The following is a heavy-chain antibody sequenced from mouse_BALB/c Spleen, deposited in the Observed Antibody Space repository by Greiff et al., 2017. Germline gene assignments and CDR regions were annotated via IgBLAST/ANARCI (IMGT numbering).Heavy chain of an antibody. J-gene: IGHJ3*01. CDR2: ISNGGGST. Sequence: EVQLVESGGGLVQPGGSLKLSCAASGFTFSSYTMSWVRQTPEKRLEWVAYISNGGGSTYYPDTVKGRFTISRDNAKNTLYLQMSSLKSEDTAMYYCARVYGSSYGLAYWGQGTLVTVSA. CDR3: ARVYGSSYGLAY. V-gene: IGHV5-12-2*01. CDR1: GFTFSSYT. D-gene: IGHD1-1*01.